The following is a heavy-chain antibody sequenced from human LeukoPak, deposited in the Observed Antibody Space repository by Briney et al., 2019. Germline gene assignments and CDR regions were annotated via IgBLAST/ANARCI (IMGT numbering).Heavy chain of an antibody. D-gene: IGHD1-26*01. V-gene: IGHV3-21*01. CDR1: GFTFSSYS. Sequence: GGSLRLSCAPSGFTFSSYSMNWVRQAPGKGLEWVSSIISSSSYIYYAYSVKGRFTISRDNAKNSLYLQMNSLRAEDTAVYYCARGPAPDSGSNVGGRGFYYFDYWGQGTLVTVSS. CDR2: IISSSSYI. J-gene: IGHJ4*02. CDR3: ARGPAPDSGSNVGGRGFYYFDY.